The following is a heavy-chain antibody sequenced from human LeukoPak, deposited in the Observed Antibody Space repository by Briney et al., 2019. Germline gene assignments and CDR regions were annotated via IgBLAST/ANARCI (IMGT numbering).Heavy chain of an antibody. CDR1: GFTFSSYA. CDR3: VFTFDYSSYYFDY. D-gene: IGHD3-9*01. V-gene: IGHV3-23*01. J-gene: IGHJ4*02. Sequence: GGSLRLSCAASGFTFSSYAMSWVRQAPGRGLEWVSTISGSGVSTYYADSVKGRFTVSRDNSKNTLYLQMNSLRAEDTAVYYCVFTFDYSSYYFDYWGQGTLVTVSS. CDR2: ISGSGVST.